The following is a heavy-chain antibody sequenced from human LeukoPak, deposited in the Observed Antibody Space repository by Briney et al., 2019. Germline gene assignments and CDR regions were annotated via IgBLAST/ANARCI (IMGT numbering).Heavy chain of an antibody. J-gene: IGHJ4*02. V-gene: IGHV3-21*01. CDR1: GFTFTTYT. D-gene: IGHD2-15*01. CDR2: ISSSSSYI. CDR3: ARSKDGGLTIFDY. Sequence: PGGSLRLSCAASGFTFTTYTMTWVRQAPGKGLEGVSPISSSSSYIYYADSVKGRFTISRDNAKNSLYLQMNSLRAEDTAVYYCARSKDGGLTIFDYWGQGTLVTVSS.